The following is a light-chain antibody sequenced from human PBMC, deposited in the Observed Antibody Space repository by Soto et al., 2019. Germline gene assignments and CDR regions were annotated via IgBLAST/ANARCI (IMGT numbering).Light chain of an antibody. CDR1: QSVSNNY. CDR2: GAS. V-gene: IGKV3-20*01. J-gene: IGKJ1*01. Sequence: QSPGSVSGSAGERASLSFRASQSVSNNYLAWYQQTPGQAPRLLIDGASNRATGIPDRFSGGGAGTDFTLTISRLEPEDLAVYYCQQYGSSGTFGQGTKVDIK. CDR3: QQYGSSGT.